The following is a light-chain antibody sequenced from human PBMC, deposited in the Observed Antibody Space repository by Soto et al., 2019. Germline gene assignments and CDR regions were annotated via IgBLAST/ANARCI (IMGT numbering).Light chain of an antibody. CDR2: GSS. CDR3: QQYGSSPPYT. V-gene: IGKV3-20*01. CDR1: ENVSNNY. J-gene: IGKJ2*01. Sequence: EVVLTQSPGTLSLSPGERATLSCRASENVSNNYLAWYQQKPGQAPRLLIFGSSDRAAGIPDRFSGCGSGTDFTLTISRLEPEDFAVYYCQQYGSSPPYTFGQGTKLEIK.